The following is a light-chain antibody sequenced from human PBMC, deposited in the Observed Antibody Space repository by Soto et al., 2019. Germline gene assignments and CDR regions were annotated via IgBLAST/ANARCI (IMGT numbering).Light chain of an antibody. J-gene: IGLJ3*02. Sequence: QSVLTQPPSASGSPGQSVTISCTGTTSDIGAYNYVSWYQQRPGKAPKLIIYAVSSRPSGVSDRFSGSKSGNTASLTISGLQAEDEADYYCSSFTSSNTEVFGGGTKLTVL. V-gene: IGLV2-8*01. CDR1: TSDIGAYNY. CDR2: AVS. CDR3: SSFTSSNTEV.